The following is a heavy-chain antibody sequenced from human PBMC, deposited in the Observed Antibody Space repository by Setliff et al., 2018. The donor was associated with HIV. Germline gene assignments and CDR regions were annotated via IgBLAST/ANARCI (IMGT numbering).Heavy chain of an antibody. J-gene: IGHJ4*02. CDR3: VRMEATRPPRGLDH. Sequence: SETLSLTCTVSGGFVSRSSYYWGWIRQPRGKRLEWIGTIYYNGDTQYNPSFKSRVIMSVDTSKNQFSLRLISVTAADTAVYYCVRMEATRPPRGLDHWGPGTLVTSPQ. CDR1: GGFVSRSSYY. D-gene: IGHD6-6*01. CDR2: IYYNGDT. V-gene: IGHV4-39*01.